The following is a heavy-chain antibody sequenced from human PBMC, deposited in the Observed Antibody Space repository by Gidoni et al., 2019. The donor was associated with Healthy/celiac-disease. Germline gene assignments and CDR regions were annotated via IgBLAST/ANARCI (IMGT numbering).Heavy chain of an antibody. J-gene: IGHJ4*02. D-gene: IGHD3-3*01. CDR2: INHSGST. CDR3: AREDFWRALDY. CDR1: GGSFSGYY. V-gene: IGHV4-34*01. Sequence: QVQLQQWGAGLLKPSETLSLNCAVYGGSFSGYYWSWIRQPPGKGLEWIGEINHSGSTNYNPSLKSRVTISVDTSKNQFSLKLSSVTAADTAVYYCAREDFWRALDYWGQGTLVTVSS.